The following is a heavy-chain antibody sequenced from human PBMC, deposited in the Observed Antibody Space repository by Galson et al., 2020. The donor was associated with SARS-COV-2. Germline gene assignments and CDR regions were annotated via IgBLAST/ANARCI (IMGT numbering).Heavy chain of an antibody. V-gene: IGHV3-30*14. CDR3: ARRGFFWPGEGRSHLAH. D-gene: IGHD3-3*01. CDR1: GFTFQNFA. Sequence: GGSLRLSCAASGFTFQNFAMLWVRQAPGKGLEWIAVISYEGSKAVYADSLQGRFTISRDNAETTLYLQMNSLASDDTAMYDCARRGFFWPGEGRSHLAHCGRGTLVTVS. CDR2: ISYEGSKA. J-gene: IGHJ4*02.